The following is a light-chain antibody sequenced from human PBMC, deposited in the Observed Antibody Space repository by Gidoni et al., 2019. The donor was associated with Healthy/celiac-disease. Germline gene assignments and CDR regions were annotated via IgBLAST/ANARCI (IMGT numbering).Light chain of an antibody. J-gene: IGLJ3*02. CDR1: SSDVGGYNY. V-gene: IGLV2-14*01. CDR3: SSYTSSSTLVV. Sequence: QSALTQPAYVSGSPGQSITISCTGTSSDVGGYNYVSWYQQHPGKAPKLMIYEVSNRPSGVSNRFSGSKSGSTASLTISGLQAEDEADYYCSSYTSSSTLVVFGGGTKLTVL. CDR2: EVS.